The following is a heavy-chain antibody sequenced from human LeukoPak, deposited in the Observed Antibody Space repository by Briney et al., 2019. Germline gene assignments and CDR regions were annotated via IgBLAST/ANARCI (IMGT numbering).Heavy chain of an antibody. Sequence: ASVKVSCKASGGTFSSYAITWVRQAPGQGLEWMGWISAYDGNTDYAQNLQDRVTMTIDTSRTTAYMDLRSLRSDDTAVYYCARVVSYAFDIWGQGTMVTVSS. CDR2: ISAYDGNT. CDR3: ARVVSYAFDI. J-gene: IGHJ3*02. V-gene: IGHV1-18*01. CDR1: GGTFSSYA.